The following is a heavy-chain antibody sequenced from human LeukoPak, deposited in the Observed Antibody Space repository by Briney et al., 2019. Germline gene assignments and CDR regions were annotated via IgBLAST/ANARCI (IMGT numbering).Heavy chain of an antibody. CDR1: GFTFSSYS. V-gene: IGHV3-48*04. D-gene: IGHD3-3*01. Sequence: GGSLRLSCAASGFTFSSYSMNWVRQAPGKGLEWVSYITTRSAIYYADSVKGRFTITRDNARNSLFLQMNNLRVEDTAVYYCARLYYDVRTGYFSDFWGQGTLVTVSS. CDR2: ITTRSAI. J-gene: IGHJ4*02. CDR3: ARLYYDVRTGYFSDF.